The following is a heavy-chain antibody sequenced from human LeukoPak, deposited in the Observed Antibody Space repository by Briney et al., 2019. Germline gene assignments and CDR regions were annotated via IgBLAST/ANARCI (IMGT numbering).Heavy chain of an antibody. V-gene: IGHV4-31*03. D-gene: IGHD3-22*01. CDR3: ARWTYDSSGLDY. CDR2: IYYSGST. J-gene: IGHJ4*02. Sequence: PSETLSLTCTVSGGSISSGGYYWSWIRQHPGKGLEWIGYIYYSGSTYYNPSLKSRVTISVDTSKNQFSLKLSSVTAADTAVYYCARWTYDSSGLDYWGQGTLVTVSS. CDR1: GGSISSGGYY.